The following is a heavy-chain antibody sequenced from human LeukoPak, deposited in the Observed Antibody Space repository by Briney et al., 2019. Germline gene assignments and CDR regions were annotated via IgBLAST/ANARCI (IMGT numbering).Heavy chain of an antibody. Sequence: PGGSLRLSCAASGFSFSTHGMNWVRQAPGKGLEWVAVISYDGSNKYYADSVKGRFTISRDNSKNTLYLQMNSLRAEDTAVYYCARAGYSSTWYSRYFDLWGRGTLVTVSS. CDR3: ARAGYSSTWYSRYFDL. V-gene: IGHV3-30*03. J-gene: IGHJ2*01. D-gene: IGHD6-13*01. CDR1: GFSFSTHG. CDR2: ISYDGSNK.